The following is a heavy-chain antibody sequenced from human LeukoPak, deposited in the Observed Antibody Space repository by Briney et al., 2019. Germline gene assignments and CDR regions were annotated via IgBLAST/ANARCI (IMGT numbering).Heavy chain of an antibody. J-gene: IGHJ4*02. D-gene: IGHD2-2*01. V-gene: IGHV3-21*01. CDR1: GFTFSSYS. Sequence: PGGSLRLSFAASGFTFSSYSMNWDRQAPGKGLEWVSSISSSSSYIYYADSVKGRFTISRDNAKNSLYLQMNSLRAEDTAVYYCARDGVEYQLHQYYFDYWGQGTLVTVSS. CDR3: ARDGVEYQLHQYYFDY. CDR2: ISSSSSYI.